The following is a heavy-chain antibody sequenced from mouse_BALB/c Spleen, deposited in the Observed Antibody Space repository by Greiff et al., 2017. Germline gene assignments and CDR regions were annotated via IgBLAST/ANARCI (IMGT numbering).Heavy chain of an antibody. V-gene: IGHV5-4*02. D-gene: IGHD1-1*01. J-gene: IGHJ4*01. CDR2: ISDGGSYT. Sequence: EVKLMESGGGLVKPGGSLKLSCAASGFTFSDYYMYWVRQTPEKRLEWVATISDGGSYTYYPDSVKGRFTISRDNAKNNLYLQMSSLKSEDTAMYYCARDKLDYGSSYDYAMDYWGQGTSVTVSS. CDR3: ARDKLDYGSSYDYAMDY. CDR1: GFTFSDYY.